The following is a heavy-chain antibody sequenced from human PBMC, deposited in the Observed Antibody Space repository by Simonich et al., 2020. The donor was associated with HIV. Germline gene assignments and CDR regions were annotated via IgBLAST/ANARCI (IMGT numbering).Heavy chain of an antibody. CDR3: ATWEIKDNVLTGYTYWYFDL. J-gene: IGHJ2*01. D-gene: IGHD3-9*01. Sequence: QVQLGQSGTEVKKPGASVKVSCKVSGHTLTDLSMHWVRQAPGKGLEWMGGFGPEEGKTIYAKGFQSRVTLTEDTSTDTAYMELSSLISEDTAVYYCATWEIKDNVLTGYTYWYFDLWGRGTLVTVSS. CDR1: GHTLTDLS. CDR2: FGPEEGKT. V-gene: IGHV1-24*01.